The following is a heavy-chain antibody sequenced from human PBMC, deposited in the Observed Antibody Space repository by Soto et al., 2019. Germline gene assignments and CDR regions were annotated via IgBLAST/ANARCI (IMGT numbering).Heavy chain of an antibody. V-gene: IGHV3-21*04. D-gene: IGHD4-4*01. Sequence: GGSLRLSCAASGFTFSSYSMNWVRQAPGKGLEWVSSISSSSSYIYYADSVKGRFTISRDNSKNTLYLQMNSLRAEDTAVYYCANRVYSNYGEYFQHWGQGTLVTVSS. CDR3: ANRVYSNYGEYFQH. CDR1: GFTFSSYS. J-gene: IGHJ1*01. CDR2: ISSSSSYI.